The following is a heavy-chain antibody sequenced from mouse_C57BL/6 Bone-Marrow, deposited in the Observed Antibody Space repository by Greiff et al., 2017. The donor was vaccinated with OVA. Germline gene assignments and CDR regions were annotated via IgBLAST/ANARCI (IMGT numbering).Heavy chain of an antibody. V-gene: IGHV7-1*01. CDR2: SRNKANDYTT. CDR1: GFTFSDFY. Sequence: EVMLVESGGGLVQSGRSLRLSCATSGFTFSDFYMEWVRQAPGKGLEWIAASRNKANDYTTEYSASVKGRFIVSRDTSQSILYLQMNALRADDTAIYYCTRDARGMDYWGQGTSVTVSS. J-gene: IGHJ4*01. CDR3: TRDARGMDY.